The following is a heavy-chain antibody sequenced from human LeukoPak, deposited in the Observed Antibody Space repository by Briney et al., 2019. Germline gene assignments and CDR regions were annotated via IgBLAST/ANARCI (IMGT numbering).Heavy chain of an antibody. D-gene: IGHD3-16*02. CDR2: ISSSGSTI. CDR1: GFTFSSYE. J-gene: IGHJ3*02. V-gene: IGHV3-48*03. CDR3: ARVPAGVIGMKDAFDI. Sequence: PGGSLRLSCAAPGFTFSSYEMNWVRQAPGKGLKWVSYISSSGSTIYYADSVKGRFTISRDNAKNSLYLQMNSLRAEDTAVYYCARVPAGVIGMKDAFDIWGQGTMVTVSS.